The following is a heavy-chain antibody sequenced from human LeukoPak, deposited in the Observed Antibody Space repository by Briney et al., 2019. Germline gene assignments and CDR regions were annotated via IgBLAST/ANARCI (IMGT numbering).Heavy chain of an antibody. D-gene: IGHD2-15*01. V-gene: IGHV3-64D*09. J-gene: IGHJ6*02. CDR3: VRGYSFGPYGMDV. CDR1: GFPFSSYA. CDR2: ISDSGGST. Sequence: GGSPRLSCSASGFPFSSYAMHWVRQAPGKGLEYVSAISDSGGSTHYADSVKGRFTISRDNSKNTLYLQMSSLRAEDTAVYFCVRGYSFGPYGMDVWGQGTTVTVSS.